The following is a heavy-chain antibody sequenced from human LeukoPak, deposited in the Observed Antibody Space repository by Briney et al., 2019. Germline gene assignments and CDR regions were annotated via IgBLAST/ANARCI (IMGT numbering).Heavy chain of an antibody. D-gene: IGHD2-21*02. J-gene: IGHJ1*01. CDR3: ASSSCGGDCYLFKTAEYFQH. V-gene: IGHV4-31*11. Sequence: SETLSLTCAVYGGSFSGYYWSWIRQHPGKGLEWIGYIYYSGSTYYNPSLKSRVTISVDTSKNQFSLKLSSVTAADTAVYYCASSSCGGDCYLFKTAEYFQHWGQGTLVTVSS. CDR2: IYYSGST. CDR1: GGSFSGYY.